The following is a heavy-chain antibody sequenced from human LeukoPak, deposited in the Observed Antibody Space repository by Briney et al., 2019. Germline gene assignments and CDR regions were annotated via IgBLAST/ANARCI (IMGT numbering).Heavy chain of an antibody. D-gene: IGHD2-2*03. V-gene: IGHV4-30-4*08. CDR1: GGSISSGDYY. J-gene: IGHJ4*02. CDR2: IYYSGST. CDR3: ARGEDGFCSSTSCYHRMGIDY. Sequence: SETLSLTCTVSGGSISSGDYYWSWIRQPPGKGLEWIGYIYYSGSTNYNPSLKSRVSISVDTSKNQFSLKLSSVTAADTAVYYCARGEDGFCSSTSCYHRMGIDYWGQGTLVTVSS.